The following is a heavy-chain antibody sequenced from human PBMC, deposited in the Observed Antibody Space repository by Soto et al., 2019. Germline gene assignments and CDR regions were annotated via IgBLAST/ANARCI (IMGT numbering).Heavy chain of an antibody. CDR2: IYYSGST. Sequence: PSETLSLTCTVSGGSISSGGYYWSWIRQHPGKGLEWIGYIYYSGSTYYNPSLKSRVTISVDTSKNQFSLKLSSVTAADTAVYYCAREQYYYDSSGFPATRYNWFDPRAQGTLVTVSS. CDR1: GGSISSGGYY. D-gene: IGHD3-22*01. CDR3: AREQYYYDSSGFPATRYNWFDP. J-gene: IGHJ5*02. V-gene: IGHV4-31*03.